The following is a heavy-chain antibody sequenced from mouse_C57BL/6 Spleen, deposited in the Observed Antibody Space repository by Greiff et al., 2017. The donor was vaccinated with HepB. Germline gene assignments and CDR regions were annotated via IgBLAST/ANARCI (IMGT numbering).Heavy chain of an antibody. J-gene: IGHJ3*01. CDR3: ARSAYGSSRAWFAY. Sequence: QVHVKQSGAELVRPGTSVKVSCKASGYAFTNYLIEWVKQRPGQGLEWIGVINPGSGGTNYNEKFKGKATLTADKSSSTAYMQLSSLTSEDSAVYFCARSAYGSSRAWFAYWGQGTLVTVSA. D-gene: IGHD1-1*01. CDR1: GYAFTNYL. V-gene: IGHV1-54*01. CDR2: INPGSGGT.